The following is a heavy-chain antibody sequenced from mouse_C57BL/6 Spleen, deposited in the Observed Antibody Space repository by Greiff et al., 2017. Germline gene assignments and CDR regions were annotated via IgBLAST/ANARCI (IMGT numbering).Heavy chain of an antibody. CDR2: ILPGSGST. V-gene: IGHV1-9*01. D-gene: IGHD1-1*01. CDR3: ARSTYYGSSYAMDY. CDR1: GYTFTGYW. Sequence: VKLMESGAELMKPGASEKLSCKATGYTFTGYWIEWVKQRTGHGLERIGEILPGSGSTNYNEKFKGKATFTADTSSTTAYMQLSSLTTADSAIYYCARSTYYGSSYAMDYWGQGTSVTVSS. J-gene: IGHJ4*01.